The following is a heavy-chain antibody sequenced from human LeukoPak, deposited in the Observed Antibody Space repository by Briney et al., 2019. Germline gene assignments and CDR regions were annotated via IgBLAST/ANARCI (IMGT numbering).Heavy chain of an antibody. CDR3: ARGVTQ. Sequence: SETLSLTCIVSGGSIDDYYWSWIRQPPGKGLEWIGYIYYTGSTSYNPSLQSRLTISIDTSKTQFSLRLTSVTAADTAVYFCARGVTQWGQGTLVTVSS. V-gene: IGHV4-59*01. CDR1: GGSIDDYY. J-gene: IGHJ4*02. CDR2: IYYTGST. D-gene: IGHD2-21*02.